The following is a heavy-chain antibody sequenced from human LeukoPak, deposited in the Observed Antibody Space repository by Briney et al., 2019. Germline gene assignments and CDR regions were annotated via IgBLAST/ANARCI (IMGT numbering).Heavy chain of an antibody. J-gene: IGHJ6*02. D-gene: IGHD4-17*01. CDR3: AKDSTTSGSYYGMDV. Sequence: PGRSLRLSCAASGFTFSSYGMHWVRQAPGKGLEWVSAISGSGGSTYYADSVKGRFTISRDNSKNTLHLQMNSLRAEDTAVYYCAKDSTTSGSYYGMDVWGQGTTVTVSS. CDR2: ISGSGGST. V-gene: IGHV3-23*01. CDR1: GFTFSSYG.